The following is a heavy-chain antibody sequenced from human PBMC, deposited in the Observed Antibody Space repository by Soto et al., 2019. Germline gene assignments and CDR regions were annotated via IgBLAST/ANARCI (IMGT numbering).Heavy chain of an antibody. V-gene: IGHV3-30*18. CDR2: ISYDGSNK. CDR3: AKDGSSSWYNQFDY. J-gene: IGHJ4*02. Sequence: QVQLVESGGGVVQPGRSLRLSCAASGFTFSSYGMHWVRQAPGKGLEWVAVISYDGSNKYYADSVKGRFTISRDNSKNTLYLQMNSLRAEDTAVYYCAKDGSSSWYNQFDYWGQGTLVTVSS. D-gene: IGHD6-13*01. CDR1: GFTFSSYG.